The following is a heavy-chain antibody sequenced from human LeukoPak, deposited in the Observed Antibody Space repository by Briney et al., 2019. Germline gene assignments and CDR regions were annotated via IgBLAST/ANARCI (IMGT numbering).Heavy chain of an antibody. J-gene: IGHJ4*02. Sequence: SETLSLTCAVSGYSLSSGYYWGWIRQPPGKGRGWIGRIYHSGSTYYNPSLKSRVTISVDTSKTQFSLKLSSVTAADTAVYYCARDRAAAGSVDYWGQGTLVTVSS. CDR2: IYHSGST. CDR3: ARDRAAAGSVDY. V-gene: IGHV4-38-2*02. CDR1: GYSLSSGYY. D-gene: IGHD6-13*01.